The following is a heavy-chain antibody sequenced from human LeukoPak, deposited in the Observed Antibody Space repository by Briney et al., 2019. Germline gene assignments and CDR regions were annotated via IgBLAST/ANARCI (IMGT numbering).Heavy chain of an antibody. Sequence: ASVKVSCKASGYTFTNYGITWMRQAPGQGLEWMGWINTHNGNTNYAQKLQGRVTITTDTSTSTAYMELRSLRSDDTAVFYCARDLVDGVGAPGAYWGQGALVTVSS. J-gene: IGHJ4*02. D-gene: IGHD1-26*01. CDR3: ARDLVDGVGAPGAY. V-gene: IGHV1-18*01. CDR2: INTHNGNT. CDR1: GYTFTNYG.